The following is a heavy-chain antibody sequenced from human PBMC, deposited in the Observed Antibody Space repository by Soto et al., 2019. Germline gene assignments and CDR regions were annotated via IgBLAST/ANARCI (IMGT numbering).Heavy chain of an antibody. CDR1: GFTFSSYA. V-gene: IGHV3-30-3*01. Sequence: QVQLVESGGGVVQPGRSLRLSCAASGFTFSSYALHWVRQAPGKGLDWVAVISSDVNYKYYADSVKGRFTISRDNSKNPLYLPKNSLRGGGQAWYFWAGEKKRGVWVFELRGQGTLVTVSS. J-gene: IGHJ5*02. CDR2: ISSDVNYK. D-gene: IGHD1-26*01. CDR3: AGEKKRGVWVFEL.